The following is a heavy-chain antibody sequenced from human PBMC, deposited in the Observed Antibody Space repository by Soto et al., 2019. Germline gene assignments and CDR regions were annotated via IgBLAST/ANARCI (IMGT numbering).Heavy chain of an antibody. CDR1: GASISSGGYS. J-gene: IGHJ6*02. V-gene: IGHV4-30-2*01. CDR3: ARDSGEAGKGYYYYGMDV. D-gene: IGHD6-13*01. Sequence: PXESLSLTCAVSGASISSGGYSGSWIRQPPGKGLEWIGYIYHSGSTYYNPSLKSRVTISVDRSKNQFSLKLSSVTAADTAVYYCARDSGEAGKGYYYYGMDVWGQGTTVTVSS. CDR2: IYHSGST.